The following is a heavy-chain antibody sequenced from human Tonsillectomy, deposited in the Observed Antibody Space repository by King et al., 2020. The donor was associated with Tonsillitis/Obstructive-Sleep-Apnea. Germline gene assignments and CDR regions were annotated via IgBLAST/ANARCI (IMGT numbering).Heavy chain of an antibody. CDR2: IDPTDSYT. CDR3: ARRYYGAGSYWDY. V-gene: IGHV5-10-1*01. D-gene: IGHD3-10*01. CDR1: GYSFTSFW. Sequence: QLVQSGAEVKKPGESLRISCKSSGYSFTSFWITWVRQMPGKGLEWMGKIDPTDSYTDYSPSFQGHVTITAYKSISTAYLQWSSLKASDSAMYYCARRYYGAGSYWDYWGQGTLVTVSS. J-gene: IGHJ4*02.